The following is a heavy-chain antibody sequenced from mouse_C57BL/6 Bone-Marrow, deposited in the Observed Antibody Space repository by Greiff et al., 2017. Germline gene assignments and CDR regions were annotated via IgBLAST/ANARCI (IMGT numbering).Heavy chain of an antibody. CDR2: ISNLAYSI. Sequence: EVQGVESGGGLVQPGGSLKLSCAASGFTFSDYGMAWVRQAPRKGPEWVAFISNLAYSIYYADTVTGRFTISRENAKNTLYLEMSSLRSEDTAMYYCARQGGYWYFDVWGTGTTVTVSS. J-gene: IGHJ1*03. CDR1: GFTFSDYG. CDR3: ARQGGYWYFDV. V-gene: IGHV5-15*01.